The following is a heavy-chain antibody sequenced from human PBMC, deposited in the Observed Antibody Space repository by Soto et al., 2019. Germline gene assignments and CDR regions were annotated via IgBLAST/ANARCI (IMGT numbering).Heavy chain of an antibody. D-gene: IGHD3-10*01. CDR3: AHTKYYGSGSYQADY. Sequence: QITLKESGPTLVKPTQTLTLTCTFSGFSLSTSGVGVGWIRQPPGKALEWLALIYWDDDKRYSPSLKSRLTITKDTSKNQVVLTMTNMDPVDTATYYCAHTKYYGSGSYQADYWGQGTLVTVSS. CDR1: GFSLSTSGVG. V-gene: IGHV2-5*02. CDR2: IYWDDDK. J-gene: IGHJ4*02.